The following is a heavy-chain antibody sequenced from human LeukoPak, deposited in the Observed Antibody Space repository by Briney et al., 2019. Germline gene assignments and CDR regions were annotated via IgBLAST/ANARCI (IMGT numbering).Heavy chain of an antibody. Sequence: GGSLRLSCAASGFTFTTYWMHWVRQAPGKGLEWISGISGSGASTYYADSVTGRFTISRDNSRNTLYLQMNSLRGDDTAVYYCAKDVGKWESLHFFDYWGQGTLVTVSS. V-gene: IGHV3-23*01. CDR3: AKDVGKWESLHFFDY. CDR2: ISGSGAST. CDR1: GFTFTTYW. D-gene: IGHD1-26*01. J-gene: IGHJ4*02.